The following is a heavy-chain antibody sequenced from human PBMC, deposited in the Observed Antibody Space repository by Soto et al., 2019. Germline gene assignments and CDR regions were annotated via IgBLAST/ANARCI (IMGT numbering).Heavy chain of an antibody. D-gene: IGHD7-27*01. CDR2: ISINGGST. Sequence: PCGALRVSCSASGVPFSIYAIPSARQSPGKGLEYVSPISINGGSTYYADSVKGRFTISRDNSNNTLYLQMSSLRAEDTDAYYCVKVRHSRNRGNCWSDPWGKGPMVT. J-gene: IGHJ5*02. V-gene: IGHV3-64D*06. CDR3: VKVRHSRNRGNCWSDP. CDR1: GVPFSIYA.